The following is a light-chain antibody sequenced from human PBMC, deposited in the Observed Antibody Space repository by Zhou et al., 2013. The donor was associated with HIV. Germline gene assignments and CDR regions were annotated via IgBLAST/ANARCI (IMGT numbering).Light chain of an antibody. Sequence: EIVLTQSPGTLSLSPGETATLSCRASQSISSSYLLWYQQKPGQPPRLLIYDASKRATGIPARFTGSGSGTDFTLTISSLEPEDFAVYYCQQRSNWPPKRSFGQGTKLEIK. CDR1: QSISSSY. J-gene: IGKJ2*01. CDR3: QQRSNWPPKRS. CDR2: DAS. V-gene: IGKV3D-20*02.